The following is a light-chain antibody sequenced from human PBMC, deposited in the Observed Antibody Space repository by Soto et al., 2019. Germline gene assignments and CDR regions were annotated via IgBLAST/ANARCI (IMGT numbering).Light chain of an antibody. V-gene: IGLV2-14*03. J-gene: IGLJ1*01. CDR1: SSDVGGYNY. CDR2: DVS. CDR3: SSYTSSSTYV. Sequence: QSVLTQPASVSGSPGQSITISCSGTSSDVGGYNYVFWYQHHPGKAPKLMIYDVSNRPSGVSNRFSGSKSGNTASLTISGLQAEDEADYYCSSYTSSSTYVFGTGTKV.